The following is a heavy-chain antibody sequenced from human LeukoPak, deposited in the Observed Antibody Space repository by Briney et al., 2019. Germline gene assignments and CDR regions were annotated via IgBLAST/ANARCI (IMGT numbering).Heavy chain of an antibody. CDR3: ARQNPLQFDY. J-gene: IGHJ4*02. CDR2: INHSGST. V-gene: IGHV4-39*01. Sequence: SETLSLTCTVSGGSISSSSYYWSWIRQPPGKGLEWIGEINHSGSTNYNPSLKSRVTISVDTSKNQFSLKLSSVTAADTAVYYCARQNPLQFDYWGQGTLVTVSS. CDR1: GGSISSSSYY. D-gene: IGHD5-24*01.